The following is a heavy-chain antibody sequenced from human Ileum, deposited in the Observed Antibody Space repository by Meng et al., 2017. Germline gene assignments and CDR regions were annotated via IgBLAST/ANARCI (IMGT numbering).Heavy chain of an antibody. CDR1: GFTFADYA. D-gene: IGHD3-10*01. V-gene: IGHV3-23*01. Sequence: QLLESGGGLVQPGGSLRLSCTGSGFTFADYAINWVRQAPGKGLEWVSAISGNGAAKLYADSAKGRFTISRDNSKNSIYMEMYTLRVEDTAIYYCARGDYWGQGTLVTVSS. J-gene: IGHJ4*02. CDR2: ISGNGAAK. CDR3: ARGDY.